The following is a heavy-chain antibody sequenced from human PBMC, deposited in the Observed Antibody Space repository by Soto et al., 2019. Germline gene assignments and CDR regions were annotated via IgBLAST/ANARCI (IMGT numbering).Heavy chain of an antibody. J-gene: IGHJ5*02. V-gene: IGHV3-30*18. D-gene: IGHD3-22*01. CDR2: ISYDGSNK. Sequence: QAHLVESGGGVVQPGRSLRLSCAASGFIFSNYAMHWVRRAPGKGLEWVGLISYDGSNKYYADSMKGRFTISRDNAKNTLFLQMNSLRPEDTAVYHCAKEVGDRSAYYYDPNWFDHWGQGTLVTVSS. CDR3: AKEVGDRSAYYYDPNWFDH. CDR1: GFIFSNYA.